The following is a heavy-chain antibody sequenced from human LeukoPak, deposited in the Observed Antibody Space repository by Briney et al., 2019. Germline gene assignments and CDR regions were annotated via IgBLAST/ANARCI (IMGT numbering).Heavy chain of an antibody. D-gene: IGHD1/OR15-1a*01. V-gene: IGHV4-59*08. Sequence: SEALSLTCTVSGGSISGYYWSWIRQPPGKRLEWIGYIYDTGATNYNPSLKSRFTISIDTSKNQFSLNLSSVTAADTAVYYCARLPLIATTRGGFDPWGQGTLVTVSS. CDR3: ARLPLIATTRGGFDP. J-gene: IGHJ5*02. CDR1: GGSISGYY. CDR2: IYDTGAT.